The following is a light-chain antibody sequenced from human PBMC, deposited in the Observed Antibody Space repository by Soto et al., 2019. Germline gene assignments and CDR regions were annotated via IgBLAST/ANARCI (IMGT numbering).Light chain of an antibody. J-gene: IGKJ1*01. V-gene: IGKV3-20*01. CDR1: QSISSSY. CDR2: GAS. Sequence: EIVLTQSPGTLSLFPGERATLSCRASQSISSSYLAWYQQKTGQAPRLLIYGASSRATGIPDRFSGAGSATDFTLTISRLEPEDFAVYYCHQYGSAPALTFGQGTKVEIK. CDR3: HQYGSAPALT.